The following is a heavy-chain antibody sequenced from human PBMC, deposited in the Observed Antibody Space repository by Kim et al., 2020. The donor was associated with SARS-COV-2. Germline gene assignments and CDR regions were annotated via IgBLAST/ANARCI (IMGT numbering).Heavy chain of an antibody. J-gene: IGHJ4*01. CDR3: ASDQYYAFWSGCSYYF. D-gene: IGHD3-3*01. Sequence: SETLSLTCTVSGGSISSSSYYWGWIRQPPGKELEWNGSIYYSGSTYYNPSLKSRVTISVDTSKNQFSLKLSSVTDADTAVYYCASDQYYAFWSGCSYYF. V-gene: IGHV4-39*07. CDR2: IYYSGST. CDR1: GGSISSSSYY.